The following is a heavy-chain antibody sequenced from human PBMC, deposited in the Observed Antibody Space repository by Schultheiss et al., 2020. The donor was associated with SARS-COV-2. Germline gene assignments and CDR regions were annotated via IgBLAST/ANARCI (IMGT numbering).Heavy chain of an antibody. CDR1: GYSFTTYC. D-gene: IGHD3-9*01. V-gene: IGHV5-51*01. CDR3: ARHAKTYYDILTGYLFDY. J-gene: IGHJ4*02. Sequence: GESLKISCKGSGYSFTTYCIGWVRQMPGKGLEWMGIICPGDSDTRYSPSFQGQVTISADKSISTAYLQWSSLKASDTAMYYCARHAKTYYDILTGYLFDYWGQGTLVTVSS. CDR2: ICPGDSDT.